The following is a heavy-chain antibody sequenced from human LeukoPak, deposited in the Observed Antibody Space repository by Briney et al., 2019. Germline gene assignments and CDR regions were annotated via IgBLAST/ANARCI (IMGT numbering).Heavy chain of an antibody. D-gene: IGHD4-23*01. CDR2: IYCSGST. CDR3: ARDLLNEGNHLDY. Sequence: PSETLSLTCTVSGGSISSDSYYWAWIRQPPGKGLEWIGYIYCSGSTYYNPSLKSRVTISVDTSKNQFSLKLSSVTAADTAVYYCARDLLNEGNHLDYWGQGTLVTVSS. CDR1: GGSISSDSYY. V-gene: IGHV4-30-4*08. J-gene: IGHJ4*02.